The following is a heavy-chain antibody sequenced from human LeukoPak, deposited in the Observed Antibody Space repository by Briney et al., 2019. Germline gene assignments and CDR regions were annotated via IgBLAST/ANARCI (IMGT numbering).Heavy chain of an antibody. D-gene: IGHD6-13*01. V-gene: IGHV4-34*01. CDR1: GGSFSGYY. CDR3: ARGPEGAAGYYYYGMDV. J-gene: IGHJ6*02. CDR2: INHSGST. Sequence: PSETLSLTFAVYGGSFSGYYWSWIRQPPGKGLEWIGEINHSGSTNYNPSLKSRVTISVDTSKNQFSLKLSSVTAADTAVYYCARGPEGAAGYYYYGMDVWGQGTTVTVSS.